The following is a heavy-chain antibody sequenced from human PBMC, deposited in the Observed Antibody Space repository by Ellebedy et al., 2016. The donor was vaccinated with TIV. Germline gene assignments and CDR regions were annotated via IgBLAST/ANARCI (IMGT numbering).Heavy chain of an antibody. D-gene: IGHD6-13*01. V-gene: IGHV3-48*02. J-gene: IGHJ4*02. CDR3: ARVYGEGRIAAAGRIDY. Sequence: GGSLRLSXAASGFTFSSYAMNWVRQAPGKGLEWVSYISSSSGTIYYADSVKGRFTISRDNAKNSLYLQMNSLRDDDTAVYYCARVYGEGRIAAAGRIDYWGQGTLVTVSS. CDR2: ISSSSGTI. CDR1: GFTFSSYA.